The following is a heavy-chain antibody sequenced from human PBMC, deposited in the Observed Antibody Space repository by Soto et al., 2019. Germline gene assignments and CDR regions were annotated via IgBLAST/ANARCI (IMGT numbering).Heavy chain of an antibody. CDR3: AKVAAAGNFDY. Sequence: GSLRLSCAASRLTFSSSAMSWVRQAPGKGLERVSAISGSGGSTYYADSVKGPFTISRDNSKNTLYLQMNSLRAEDTAVYYCAKVAAAGNFDYWGQGTLVTVSS. V-gene: IGHV3-23*01. D-gene: IGHD6-13*01. CDR2: ISGSGGST. J-gene: IGHJ4*02. CDR1: RLTFSSSA.